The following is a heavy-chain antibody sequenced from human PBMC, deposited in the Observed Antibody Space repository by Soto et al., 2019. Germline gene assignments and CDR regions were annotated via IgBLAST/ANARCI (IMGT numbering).Heavy chain of an antibody. V-gene: IGHV3-23*01. D-gene: IGHD2-21*02. Sequence: EVQLLESGGGFVQPGGSLRLSCTASGVGLSTYAISWVRQAPGKGLEWVSVISGNSGKTDYADSVKGRISISRDKSENTGYLQMNRLRAEDTAVYYCALPSCGGDCYSPFDYWGQGTLVTVSS. J-gene: IGHJ4*02. CDR1: GVGLSTYA. CDR2: ISGNSGKT. CDR3: ALPSCGGDCYSPFDY.